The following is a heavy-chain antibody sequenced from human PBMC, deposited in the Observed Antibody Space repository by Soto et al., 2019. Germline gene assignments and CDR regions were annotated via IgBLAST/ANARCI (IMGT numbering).Heavy chain of an antibody. CDR3: ARVSAGGFYFDY. CDR2: IYYSGST. V-gene: IGHV4-31*03. D-gene: IGHD3-16*01. J-gene: IGHJ4*02. Sequence: PSETLSLTCTVSGGSISSSSYYWGWIRQHPGKGLEWIGYIYYSGSTYYNPSLKSRVTISVDTSKNQFSLKLSSVTAADTAVYYCARVSAGGFYFDYWGQGTLVTVSS. CDR1: GGSISSSSYY.